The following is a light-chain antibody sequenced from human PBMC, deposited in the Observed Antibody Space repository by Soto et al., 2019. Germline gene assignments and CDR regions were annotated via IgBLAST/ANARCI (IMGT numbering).Light chain of an antibody. Sequence: VILLTQSPAILSVSTGERATLSCRMSQGISSYLAWYQQKPGKAPELLIYAASTLQSGVPSRFSGGGSGTDFTLTLSSLQPEDFATYYCQQVNSFPSTFDQGTRMEIK. V-gene: IGKV1D-8*03. CDR2: AAS. CDR1: QGISSY. CDR3: QQVNSFPST. J-gene: IGKJ5*01.